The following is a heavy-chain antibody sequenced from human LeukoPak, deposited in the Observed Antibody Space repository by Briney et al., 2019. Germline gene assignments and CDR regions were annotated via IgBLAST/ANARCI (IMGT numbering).Heavy chain of an antibody. D-gene: IGHD3-10*01. CDR3: ARLSRTARRSSGRVHFDY. Sequence: GESLKISCKGSGYRITSYWIGWVREMPGKGLEWMGIIYPGDSDTRYSPSFQGQVTISADKSISTAYLQWSSLKASDTAMYYCARLSRTARRSSGRVHFDYWGQGTLVTVSS. V-gene: IGHV5-51*01. CDR1: GYRITSYW. J-gene: IGHJ4*02. CDR2: IYPGDSDT.